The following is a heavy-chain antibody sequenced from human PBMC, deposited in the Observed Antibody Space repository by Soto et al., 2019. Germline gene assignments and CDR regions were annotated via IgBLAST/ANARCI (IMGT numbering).Heavy chain of an antibody. V-gene: IGHV1-46*02. Sequence: GVSAKPSSKEPGFAIKIKYMHSPRQAPGQGLEWMGIINPSGGSTSYAQKFQGRVTMTRDTSTSTVYMELSSLRSEDTAVYYCARAVSSGWSFDYWGQGTLVTVSS. J-gene: IGHJ4*02. CDR3: ARAVSSGWSFDY. CDR1: GFAIKIKY. D-gene: IGHD6-19*01. CDR2: INPSGGST.